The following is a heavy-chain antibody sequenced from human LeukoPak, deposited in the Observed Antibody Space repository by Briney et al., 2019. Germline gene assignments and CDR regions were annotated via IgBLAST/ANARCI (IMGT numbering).Heavy chain of an antibody. V-gene: IGHV3-74*01. J-gene: IGHJ4*02. CDR1: GFTFSNYW. D-gene: IGHD4-17*01. CDR3: SKPLGDIGDH. CDR2: IKTDGSET. Sequence: PGGSLRLSCAASGFTFSNYWMHWFRQAPGKGLVWVSRIKTDGSETGYADSVKGRFTISRDNAKNTLYLQMNSLRAEDTAVYYCSKPLGDIGDHWGQGTLVTVSS.